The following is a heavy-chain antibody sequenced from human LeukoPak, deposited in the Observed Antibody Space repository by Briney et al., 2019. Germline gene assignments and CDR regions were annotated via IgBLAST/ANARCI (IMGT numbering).Heavy chain of an antibody. CDR2: IYYSGST. J-gene: IGHJ4*02. Sequence: SETLSLTCSVSGGSISSSSYYWGWIRQPPGKGLEWIANIYYSGSTYYNPSLKSRVIISVDTSKNQFSLKLNSVTDADTAVYYCATSSGWYRYDSWGQGTLVTVSS. D-gene: IGHD6-19*01. CDR1: GGSISSSSYY. V-gene: IGHV4-39*07. CDR3: ATSSGWYRYDS.